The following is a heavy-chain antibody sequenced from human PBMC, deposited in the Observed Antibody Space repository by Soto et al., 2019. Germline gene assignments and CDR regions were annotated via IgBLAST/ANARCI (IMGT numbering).Heavy chain of an antibody. D-gene: IGHD2-21*01. CDR1: GGSVSSGSYY. V-gene: IGHV4-61*01. J-gene: IGHJ5*02. CDR2: IYYSGST. CDR3: ARDLRGIAITNWFDP. Sequence: SETLSLTCTVSGGSVSSGSYYWSWIRQPPGKGLEWIGYIYYSGSTNYNPSLKSRVTISVDTSKNQFSLKLSSATAADTAVYYCARDLRGIAITNWFDPWGQGTLVTVSS.